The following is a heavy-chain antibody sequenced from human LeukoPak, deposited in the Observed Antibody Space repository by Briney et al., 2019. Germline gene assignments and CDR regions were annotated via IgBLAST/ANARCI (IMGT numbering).Heavy chain of an antibody. CDR1: GFTFSSYW. Sequence: GGSLRLSCAASGFTFSSYWMHWVRQAPGKGLVWVSRINSDGSSTSYADSVKGRFTISRDNAKNTLYLQMNSLRAKDTAVYYCARDLDDFWSGYYPDYWGQGTLVTVSS. J-gene: IGHJ4*02. CDR2: INSDGSST. D-gene: IGHD3-3*01. V-gene: IGHV3-74*01. CDR3: ARDLDDFWSGYYPDY.